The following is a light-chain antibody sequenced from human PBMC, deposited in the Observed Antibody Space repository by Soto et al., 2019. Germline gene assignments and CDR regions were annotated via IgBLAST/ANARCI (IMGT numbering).Light chain of an antibody. V-gene: IGKV3-20*01. Sequence: VLTQSPGTLSLSPGDSATLSCRASQSVSSGYIAWYQQKTGQAPRLLIYGESSRATGIPDRFSGSGSGTDLTLTISRLEPEDFAVYYCQQYGSSPGTFGQGTKVDIK. CDR2: GES. J-gene: IGKJ1*01. CDR1: QSVSSGY. CDR3: QQYGSSPGT.